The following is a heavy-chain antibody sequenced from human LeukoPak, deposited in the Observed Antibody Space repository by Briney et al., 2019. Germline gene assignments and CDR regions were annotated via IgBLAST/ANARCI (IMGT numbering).Heavy chain of an antibody. J-gene: IGHJ3*02. V-gene: IGHV3-11*04. D-gene: IGHD3-22*01. Sequence: GGSLRLSCAASGFTFSDYYMSWIRQAPGKGLEWVSYISSSGSTIYYADSVKGRFTISRDNAKNSLYLQMNSLRAEDTAVCYCARDGTPYYYDSSDDAFDIWGQGTMVTVSS. CDR1: GFTFSDYY. CDR3: ARDGTPYYYDSSDDAFDI. CDR2: ISSSGSTI.